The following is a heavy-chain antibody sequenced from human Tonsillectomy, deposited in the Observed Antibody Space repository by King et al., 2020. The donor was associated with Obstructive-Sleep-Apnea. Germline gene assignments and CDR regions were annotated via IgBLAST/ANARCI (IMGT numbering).Heavy chain of an antibody. J-gene: IGHJ4*02. CDR2: IYASGST. CDR3: ARDHPSIGELSTH. CDR1: GGSISSYY. Sequence: VQLQESGPGLVKPSETLSLTCTVSGGSISSYYWSWIRQPAGKGLEWIGRIYASGSTNYNPSLKRRVTMSVDTSKNQFSLKLRSMTAADTAVYYCARDHPSIGELSTHWGQGTLVTVSS. V-gene: IGHV4-4*07. D-gene: IGHD3-10*01.